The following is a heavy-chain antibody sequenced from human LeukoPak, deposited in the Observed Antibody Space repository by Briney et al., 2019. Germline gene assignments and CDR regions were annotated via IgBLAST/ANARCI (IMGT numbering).Heavy chain of an antibody. CDR3: AREGRWLRSSTDY. CDR1: GFTFSSYE. V-gene: IGHV3-48*03. J-gene: IGHJ4*02. Sequence: GESLRLSCAASGFTFSSYEMNWVRQAPGKGLEWVSYISSSGSTIYYADSVKGRFTISRDNAKNSLYLQMTSLRAEDTAVYYCAREGRWLRSSTDYWGQGTLVTVSS. CDR2: ISSSGSTI. D-gene: IGHD5-12*01.